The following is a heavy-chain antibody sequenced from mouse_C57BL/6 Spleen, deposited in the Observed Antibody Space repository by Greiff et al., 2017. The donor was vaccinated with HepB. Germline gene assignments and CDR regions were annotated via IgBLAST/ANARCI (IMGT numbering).Heavy chain of an antibody. CDR1: GYTFTSYG. CDR3: ARSNYYGSSPYYAMDY. D-gene: IGHD1-1*01. Sequence: QVQLQQSGAELARPGASVKLSCKASGYTFTSYGISWVKQRTGQGLEWIGEIYPRSGNTYYNEKFKGKATLTADKSSSTAYMELRSLTSEDSAVYCCARSNYYGSSPYYAMDYWGQGTSVTVSS. V-gene: IGHV1-81*01. J-gene: IGHJ4*01. CDR2: IYPRSGNT.